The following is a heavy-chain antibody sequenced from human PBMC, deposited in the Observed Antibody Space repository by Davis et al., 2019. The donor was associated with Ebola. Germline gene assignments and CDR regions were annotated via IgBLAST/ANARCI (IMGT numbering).Heavy chain of an antibody. CDR2: ISSSSSYI. V-gene: IGHV3-21*04. CDR1: GFTFSSYS. J-gene: IGHJ4*02. Sequence: GESLKISCAASGFTFSSYSMNWVRQAPGKGLEWVSSISSSSSYIYYADSVKGRFTISRDNAKNSLYLQMNSLRAEDTAVYYCARVRAYYGDYDYFDYWGQGTLVTVSS. D-gene: IGHD4-17*01. CDR3: ARVRAYYGDYDYFDY.